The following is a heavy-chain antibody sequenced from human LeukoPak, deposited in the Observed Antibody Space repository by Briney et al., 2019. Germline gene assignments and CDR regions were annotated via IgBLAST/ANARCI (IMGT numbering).Heavy chain of an antibody. CDR1: GGTFSSYA. J-gene: IGHJ5*02. Sequence: SVKVSCKASGGTFSSYAISWVRQAPGQGLEWMGRIIPILGIANYAQKFQGRVTITADKSTSTAYMELSSLRSEDTAVYYCARDGQGDGYNAWGQGTLVTVSS. CDR3: ARDGQGDGYNA. CDR2: IIPILGIA. D-gene: IGHD5-24*01. V-gene: IGHV1-69*04.